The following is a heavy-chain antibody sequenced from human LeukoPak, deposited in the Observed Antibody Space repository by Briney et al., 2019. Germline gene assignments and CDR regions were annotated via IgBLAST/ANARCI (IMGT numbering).Heavy chain of an antibody. CDR3: AKGDNYGSGTYYFDH. J-gene: IGHJ4*02. V-gene: IGHV3-9*03. CDR1: GFTFSSYA. D-gene: IGHD3-10*01. Sequence: GGSLRLSCAASGFTFSSYAMHWVRQAPGKGLEWVSGISWNSGSIDYADSVKGRFSISRDNAKNSLYLQMNSLRAEDMALYYCAKGDNYGSGTYYFDHWGQGTLVTVSS. CDR2: ISWNSGSI.